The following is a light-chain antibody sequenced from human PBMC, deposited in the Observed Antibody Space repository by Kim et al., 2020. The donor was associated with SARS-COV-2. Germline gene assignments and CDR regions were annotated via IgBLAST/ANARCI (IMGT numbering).Light chain of an antibody. CDR3: QQYNNWPYT. Sequence: EIVMTQSPATLSVSPGERATLSCRASQSVSSNLAWYQQKPGQAPRLLIYGASTRATGIPSRFSGSGSGTEFTLTISSLQSGDFAVYSCQQYNNWPYTFGQGTKLEI. J-gene: IGKJ2*01. CDR1: QSVSSN. CDR2: GAS. V-gene: IGKV3-15*01.